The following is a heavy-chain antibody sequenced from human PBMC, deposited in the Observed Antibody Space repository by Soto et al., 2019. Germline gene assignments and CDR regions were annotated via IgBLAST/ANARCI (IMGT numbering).Heavy chain of an antibody. V-gene: IGHV3-23*01. D-gene: IGHD2-2*01. Sequence: GGSLRLSCAAAGFTFSNYAMSWVRQAPGKGLEWVSTISGNGGSTYYADSVKGRFTISRDNSKNMLFLQINSLRDDDSAVYYCAKRPASIITFDYWGQGTPVTVS. CDR1: GFTFSNYA. J-gene: IGHJ4*02. CDR2: ISGNGGST. CDR3: AKRPASIITFDY.